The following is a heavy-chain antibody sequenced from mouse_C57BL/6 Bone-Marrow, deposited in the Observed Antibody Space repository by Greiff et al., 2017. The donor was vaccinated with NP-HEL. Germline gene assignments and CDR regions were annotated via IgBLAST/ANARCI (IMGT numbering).Heavy chain of an antibody. CDR3: ARSVYYYGSSFL. CDR2: INPSTGGT. D-gene: IGHD1-1*01. V-gene: IGHV1-42*01. Sequence: EVQVVESGPELVKPGASVKISCKASGYSFTGYYMNWVKQSPEKSLEWIGEINPSTGGTTYNQKFKAKATLTVDKSSSTAYMQLKSLTSEDSAVYYCARSVYYYGSSFLWGQSTTLTVSS. J-gene: IGHJ2*01. CDR1: GYSFTGYY.